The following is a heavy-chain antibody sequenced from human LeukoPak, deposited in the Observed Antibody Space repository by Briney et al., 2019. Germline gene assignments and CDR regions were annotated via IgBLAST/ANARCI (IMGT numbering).Heavy chain of an antibody. CDR1: GYTFTSYY. Sequence: ASVKVSCKASGYTFTSYYMHWVRQAPGQGLEWMGIINPSGGSTSYAQKLQGRVTMTTDTSTSTAYMELRSLRSDDTAVYYCARAGIAVAGRIFDYWGQGTLVTVSS. CDR3: ARAGIAVAGRIFDY. J-gene: IGHJ4*02. V-gene: IGHV1-46*01. CDR2: INPSGGST. D-gene: IGHD6-19*01.